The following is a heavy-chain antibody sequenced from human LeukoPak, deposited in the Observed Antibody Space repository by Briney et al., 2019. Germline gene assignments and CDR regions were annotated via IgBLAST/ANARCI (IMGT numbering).Heavy chain of an antibody. J-gene: IGHJ3*02. CDR2: ISHGGRT. CDR1: GGSISGTPFY. D-gene: IGHD3-22*01. Sequence: PSETLSLTCTVSGGSISGTPFYWGWIRQPPGKGLEWIGSISHGGRTYYNPSLKSRVTISVDTSKNQFSLKLNSVTAADTAVYYCARHHPSTTRYYYDSADAFDIWGQGTMVTVSS. CDR3: ARHHPSTTRYYYDSADAFDI. V-gene: IGHV4-39*01.